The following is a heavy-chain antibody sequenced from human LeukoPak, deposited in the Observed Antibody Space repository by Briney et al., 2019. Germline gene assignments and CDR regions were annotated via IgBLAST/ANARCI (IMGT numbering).Heavy chain of an antibody. V-gene: IGHV3-21*01. D-gene: IGHD4-11*01. CDR2: ISSSSSYM. CDR1: GFTFSSFS. Sequence: PGGSLRLSCGASGFTFSSFSMNWVRQAPGKGLEWVSSISSSSSYMYYADSVKGRFTISRDNAKNSLYLQMNSLRAEDTAVYYCARDVTVTTFLLSSSYYFDYWGQGTLVTVSS. CDR3: ARDVTVTTFLLSSSYYFDY. J-gene: IGHJ4*02.